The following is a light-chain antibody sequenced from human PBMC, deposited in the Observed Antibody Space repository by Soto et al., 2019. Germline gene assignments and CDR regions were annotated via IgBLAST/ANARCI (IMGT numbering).Light chain of an antibody. J-gene: IGKJ3*01. CDR2: EAS. Sequence: EIVLTQSPATLSLSPGDRVTLSCRASQSVSNYLSWYQQKPGQAPRLLIYEASKRATGIPARFSGSGSGTDFTLTIISLETEDFAVYFCQQYSRWPRETFGPGTKVDIK. CDR1: QSVSNY. V-gene: IGKV3-11*01. CDR3: QQYSRWPRET.